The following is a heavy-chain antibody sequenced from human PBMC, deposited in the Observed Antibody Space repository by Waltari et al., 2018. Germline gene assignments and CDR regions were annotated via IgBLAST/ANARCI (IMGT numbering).Heavy chain of an antibody. CDR1: GYTFTSYY. V-gene: IGHV1-46*01. CDR2: LNPSGGST. D-gene: IGHD2-15*01. CDR3: ARDLVVNDAFDI. J-gene: IGHJ3*02. Sequence: QVQLVQSGAEVKKPGASVKVSCKASGYTFTSYYMHWVRQAPGQGLEGMGILNPSGGSTSYGQKFQGRVTMPRDTSTSTVYMELSSLRSEDTAVYYCARDLVVNDAFDIWGQGTMVTVSS.